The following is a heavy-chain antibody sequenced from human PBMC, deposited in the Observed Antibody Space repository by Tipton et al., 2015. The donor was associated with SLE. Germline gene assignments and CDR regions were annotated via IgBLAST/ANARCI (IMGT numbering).Heavy chain of an antibody. V-gene: IGHV1-8*01. D-gene: IGHD2-15*01. CDR3: ARRWDCSGGSCQGSFGY. Sequence: QSGPEVKKPGASVKVSCKASGYTFTSYDINWVRQATGQGLEWMGWMNPNSGDAGYALKFQGRVTMTRNISKSTACMELSSLRSEDTAVYYCARRWDCSGGSCQGSFGYWGQGTLVTVSS. CDR1: GYTFTSYD. CDR2: MNPNSGDA. J-gene: IGHJ4*02.